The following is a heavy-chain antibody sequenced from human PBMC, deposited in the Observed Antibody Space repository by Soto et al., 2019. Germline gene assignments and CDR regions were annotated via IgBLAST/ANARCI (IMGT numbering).Heavy chain of an antibody. J-gene: IGHJ4*02. Sequence: VQLLESGGGMVQPGRSLRLSCSTSGFTFSTYPMNWVRLAPGKGLEWVSALSGSGGTSYYADSVRGRFTISRDNSKNTLFLQMNSLRAEDTGLYYCAKQRAGYGSGSDTYYFDFWGQGTLVTVSS. D-gene: IGHD3-10*01. CDR2: LSGSGGTS. CDR3: AKQRAGYGSGSDTYYFDF. V-gene: IGHV3-23*01. CDR1: GFTFSTYP.